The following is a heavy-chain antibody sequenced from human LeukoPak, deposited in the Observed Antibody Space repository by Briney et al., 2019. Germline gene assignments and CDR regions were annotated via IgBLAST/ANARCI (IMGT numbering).Heavy chain of an antibody. CDR1: GYSFTSYW. CDR2: IYPGDSDT. D-gene: IGHD2-15*01. Sequence: GESLKISCKGSGYSFTSYWIGWVRQMPGKGLEWMGIIYPGDSDTRYSPSFQGQVTISADKSISTAYLQWSSLKASDTAMYYCARHGLGYCSGGSCLPYYYYYGMDAWGQGTTVTVSS. J-gene: IGHJ6*02. V-gene: IGHV5-51*01. CDR3: ARHGLGYCSGGSCLPYYYYYGMDA.